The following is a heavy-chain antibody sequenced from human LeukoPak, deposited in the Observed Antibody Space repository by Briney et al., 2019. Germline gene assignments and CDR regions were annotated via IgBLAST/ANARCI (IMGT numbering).Heavy chain of an antibody. CDR1: GYTFTGYY. J-gene: IGHJ4*02. Sequence: ASVKVSCKASGYTFTGYYMHWVRQAPGQGLEWMGWINPNSGGTNYAQKFQGRVTMTRDTSISTAYMELSRLRAEDTAVYYCAKKHGGRPKSGYSGYDFDYWGQGTLVTVSS. V-gene: IGHV1-2*02. D-gene: IGHD5-12*01. CDR2: INPNSGGT. CDR3: AKKHGGRPKSGYSGYDFDY.